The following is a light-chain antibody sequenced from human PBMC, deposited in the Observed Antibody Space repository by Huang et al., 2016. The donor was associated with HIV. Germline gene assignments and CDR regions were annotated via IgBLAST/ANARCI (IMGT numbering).Light chain of an antibody. CDR2: GSS. CDR1: RRVNSN. V-gene: IGKV3-15*01. Sequence: EIVMTQSPATLSVSPGERVTLSCRANRRVNSNLAWYQPRPGQPPRLLIYGSSTRAPCSPARFSGSGSGTDFSLTISSLQSEDFAVYYCHQYNNWLLSFGGGTRVDI. J-gene: IGKJ4*01. CDR3: HQYNNWLLS.